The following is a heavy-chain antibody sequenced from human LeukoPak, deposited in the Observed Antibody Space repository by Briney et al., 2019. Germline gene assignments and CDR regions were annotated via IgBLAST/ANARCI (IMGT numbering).Heavy chain of an antibody. D-gene: IGHD1-1*01. CDR1: GFTFSSYG. J-gene: IGHJ4*02. CDR3: ARDQLSIDY. Sequence: GRSLRLSCAASGFTFSSYGMHWVRQAPGKGLEWLAVIWYDGSHKYYADSVKGRFTISRDNSKNTLYLQTNSLRVEDTAVYYCARDQLSIDYWGQGTLVTVSS. CDR2: IWYDGSHK. V-gene: IGHV3-33*01.